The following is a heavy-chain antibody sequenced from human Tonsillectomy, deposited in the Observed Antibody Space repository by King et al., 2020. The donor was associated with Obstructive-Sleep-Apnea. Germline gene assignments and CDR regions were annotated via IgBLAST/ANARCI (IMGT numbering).Heavy chain of an antibody. V-gene: IGHV4-38-2*02. CDR1: GYSIIKGCY. Sequence: QLQESGPGLVKPSETLSLTCSVSGYSIIKGCYLGWIRQPPGKRLEGIGIIYHTGTHNCNPSLKSRVTKSVDTSKTQFSLRLTSVTAADTAVYYCARADGYNFGQHTYFDYWGQGTLVTVSS. D-gene: IGHD5-24*01. CDR3: ARADGYNFGQHTYFDY. J-gene: IGHJ4*02. CDR2: IYHTGTH.